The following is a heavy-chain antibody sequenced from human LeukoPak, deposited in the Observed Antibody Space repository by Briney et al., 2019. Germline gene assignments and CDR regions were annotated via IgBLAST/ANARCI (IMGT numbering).Heavy chain of an antibody. CDR1: GFTVSSNY. CDR2: IYSGGST. CDR3: ASGDVLRYFGPPDY. J-gene: IGHJ4*02. V-gene: IGHV3-66*01. Sequence: SGGSLRLSCAASGFTVSSNYMSWVRQAPGKGLEWVSVIYSGGSTYYADSVKGRFTISRDNSKNTLYLQMNSLRAEDTAVYYCASGDVLRYFGPPDYWGQGTLVTVSS. D-gene: IGHD3-9*01.